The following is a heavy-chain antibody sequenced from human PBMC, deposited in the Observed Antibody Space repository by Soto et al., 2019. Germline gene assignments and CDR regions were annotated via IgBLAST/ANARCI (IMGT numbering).Heavy chain of an antibody. V-gene: IGHV3-72*01. Sequence: XGSRRLACPASGVTFSDQPIDWVRQAPGKGLEWVGRARNKANSYTTAYAASVKGRFTISRDDSKNSLSLQRNSLKTEDTAVYFCARLMGTSFDSWGQGTLVTVSS. J-gene: IGHJ4*02. CDR2: ARNKANSYTT. CDR3: ARLMGTSFDS. D-gene: IGHD2-8*01. CDR1: GVTFSDQP.